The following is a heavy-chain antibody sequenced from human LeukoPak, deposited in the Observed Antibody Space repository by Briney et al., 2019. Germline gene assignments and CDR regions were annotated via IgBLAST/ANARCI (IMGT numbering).Heavy chain of an antibody. D-gene: IGHD2-15*01. V-gene: IGHV4-39*01. J-gene: IGHJ4*02. CDR2: IYYSGST. CDR3: ARQLRNCSGGSCYLVDY. Sequence: SETLSLTCTVSGGSISSSSYYWGWIRQPPGKGLEWIGSIYYSGSTYYNASLKSRVTISVDTSKNQFSLKLSSVTAADTAVYYCARQLRNCSGGSCYLVDYWGQGTLVTVSS. CDR1: GGSISSSSYY.